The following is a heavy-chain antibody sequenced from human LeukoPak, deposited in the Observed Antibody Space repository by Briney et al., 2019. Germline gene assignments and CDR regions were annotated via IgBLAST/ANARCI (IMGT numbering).Heavy chain of an antibody. CDR2: IYYSGST. CDR3: ARVTGYCSGGSCWAFDY. V-gene: IGHV4-59*01. D-gene: IGHD2-15*01. Sequence: PSETLSLTCTVSGGSISSYYWSWIRQPPGKGLEWIGYIYYSGSTNYNPSLKSRVTISVDTSKNQFSLKLSSVTAADTAVYYCARVTGYCSGGSCWAFDYWGQGTLVTVSS. CDR1: GGSISSYY. J-gene: IGHJ4*02.